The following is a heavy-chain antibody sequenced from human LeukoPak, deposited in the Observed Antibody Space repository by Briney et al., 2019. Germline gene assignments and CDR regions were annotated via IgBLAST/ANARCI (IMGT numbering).Heavy chain of an antibody. D-gene: IGHD3-22*01. CDR2: VNHSGNT. V-gene: IGHV4-34*01. CDR1: GGSFSGYF. J-gene: IGHJ5*02. CDR3: ARHYYDSSDRGDWFDP. Sequence: PSETLSLTCAVYGGSFSGYFWSWIRQPPGKGLEWIGEVNHSGNTNYNPSLKSRVTISVDTSKNQFSLKLSSVTAADTAVYYCARHYYDSSDRGDWFDPWGQGTLVTVSS.